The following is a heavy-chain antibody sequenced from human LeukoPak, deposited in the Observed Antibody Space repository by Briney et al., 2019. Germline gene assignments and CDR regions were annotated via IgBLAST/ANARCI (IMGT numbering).Heavy chain of an antibody. V-gene: IGHV4-34*01. J-gene: IGHJ6*02. CDR1: GGSFSGYY. CDR3: ARGGYCSSTSCKDYYYYYGMDV. CDR2: INHSGST. Sequence: SETLSLTCAVYGGSFSGYYWSWIRQPPGKGLEWIGEINHSGSTNYNPSLKSRVTISVDTSQNQFSLKLSSVTAADTAVYYCARGGYCSSTSCKDYYYYYGMDVWGQGTTVTVSS. D-gene: IGHD2-2*01.